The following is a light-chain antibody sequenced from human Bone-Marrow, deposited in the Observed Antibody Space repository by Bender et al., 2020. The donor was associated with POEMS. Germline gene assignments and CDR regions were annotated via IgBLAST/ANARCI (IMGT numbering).Light chain of an antibody. V-gene: IGLV4-69*01. Sequence: QLVVTQSPSASASLGASVTLTCTLSSGHSSNVIAWHQQQPEKGPRYLMKVNSDGRHSKGDGIPDRFSGSSSGAERYLTISSLQSEDEADYYCQTWGTGIRVFGGGTKLTVL. CDR1: SGHSSNV. CDR3: QTWGTGIRV. CDR2: VNSDGRH. J-gene: IGLJ3*02.